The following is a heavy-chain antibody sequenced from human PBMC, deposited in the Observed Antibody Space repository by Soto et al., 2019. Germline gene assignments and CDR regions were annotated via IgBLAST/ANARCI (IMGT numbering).Heavy chain of an antibody. V-gene: IGHV3-23*01. CDR1: GFTFSSYA. D-gene: IGHD3-3*01. CDR3: VKATLRVDRPLVFDY. J-gene: IGHJ4*02. CDR2: ISVSRGAT. Sequence: GGCRRRSWEASGFTFSSYAMNWVRQAPGKGLEWVSVISVSRGATYFADSVKGRFVMSRDNCKYTLYLQMHSLRAEATAIYCCVKATLRVDRPLVFDYWGQGSLVTVSS.